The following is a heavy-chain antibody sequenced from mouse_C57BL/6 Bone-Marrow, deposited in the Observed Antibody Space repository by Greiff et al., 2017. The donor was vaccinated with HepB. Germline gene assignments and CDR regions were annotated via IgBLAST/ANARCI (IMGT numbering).Heavy chain of an antibody. V-gene: IGHV1-81*01. Sequence: QVQLQQSGAELARPGASVKLSCKASGYTFTSYGISWVKQRTGQGLEWIGEIYPRSGNTYYNEKFKGKATLTADKSSSTAYMELRSLTSEESAVYFCARKAKVTGTYYAMDYWGQGTSVTVSS. J-gene: IGHJ4*01. CDR2: IYPRSGNT. D-gene: IGHD4-1*01. CDR3: ARKAKVTGTYYAMDY. CDR1: GYTFTSYG.